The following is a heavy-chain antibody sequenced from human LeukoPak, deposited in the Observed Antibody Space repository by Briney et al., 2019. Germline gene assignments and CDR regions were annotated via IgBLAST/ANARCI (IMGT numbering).Heavy chain of an antibody. V-gene: IGHV1-69*04. CDR3: ARDGSGIFDY. CDR1: GGTFSSYA. J-gene: IGHJ4*02. CDR2: IIPILGIA. D-gene: IGHD6-19*01. Sequence: SVKVSCKASGGTFSSYAISWVRQAPGQGLEWMGRIIPILGIANYAQKFQGRVTITADKSTSTAYMELSSLRSGDTAVYYCARDGSGIFDYWGQGTLVTVSS.